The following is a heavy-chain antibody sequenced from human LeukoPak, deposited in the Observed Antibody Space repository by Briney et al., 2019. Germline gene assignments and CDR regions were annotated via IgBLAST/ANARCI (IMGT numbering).Heavy chain of an antibody. CDR2: INPNSGGT. V-gene: IGHV1-2*02. Sequence: GASVKVSCKASGYTFTGYYMHWVRQAPGQGLEWMGWINPNSGGTNYAQKFQGRVTMTRDTSISTAYMELSRLRSDDTAVYYCARDYYDSSGYHDSAFDIWGQETMVTVSS. J-gene: IGHJ3*02. D-gene: IGHD3-22*01. CDR1: GYTFTGYY. CDR3: ARDYYDSSGYHDSAFDI.